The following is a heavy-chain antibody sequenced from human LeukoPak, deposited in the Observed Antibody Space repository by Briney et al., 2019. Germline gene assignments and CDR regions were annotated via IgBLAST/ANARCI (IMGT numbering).Heavy chain of an antibody. CDR1: GYTFTGYY. CDR2: INPNSGGT. CDR3: ARACSSTSCYRN. Sequence: ASVKVSCKASGYTFTGYYMHWVRQAPGQGLEWMGWINPNSGGTNYAQKFQGRVTMTRDTSISTAYMELSRLRSDDTAVYCCARACSSTSCYRNWGQGTLVTVSS. V-gene: IGHV1-2*02. D-gene: IGHD2-2*02. J-gene: IGHJ4*02.